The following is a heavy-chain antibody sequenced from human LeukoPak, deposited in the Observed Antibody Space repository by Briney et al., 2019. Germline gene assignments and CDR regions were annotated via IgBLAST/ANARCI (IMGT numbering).Heavy chain of an antibody. D-gene: IGHD3-3*01. Sequence: GASVKVSCKASGYTFTSYGISWVRQAPGQGLEWMGWISAYNGNTNYAQKLQGRVTMTTDTSTSTAYMELRSLRSDDTAVYYCAREQLITILGVVIMDAFDYWAREPWSPSPQ. J-gene: IGHJ4*02. V-gene: IGHV1-18*01. CDR2: ISAYNGNT. CDR1: GYTFTSYG. CDR3: AREQLITILGVVIMDAFDY.